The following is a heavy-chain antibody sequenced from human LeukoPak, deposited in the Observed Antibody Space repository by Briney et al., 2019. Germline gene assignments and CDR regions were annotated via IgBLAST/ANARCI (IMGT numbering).Heavy chain of an antibody. CDR3: AKPIYYDSSGYSVDY. CDR1: GFTFSSYA. V-gene: IGHV3-23*01. Sequence: GGSLRLSCAASGFTFSSYAMSWVRQAPGKGLEWVSAISGGGGSTYYADSVKGRFTISRDNSKNTLYLQMNSLRAEDTAVYYCAKPIYYDSSGYSVDYWGQGTLVTVSS. CDR2: ISGGGGST. J-gene: IGHJ4*02. D-gene: IGHD3-22*01.